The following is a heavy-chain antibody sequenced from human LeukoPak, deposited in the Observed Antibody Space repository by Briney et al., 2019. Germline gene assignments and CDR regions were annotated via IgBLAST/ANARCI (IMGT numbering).Heavy chain of an antibody. CDR2: IYSGST. CDR3: AGGNLRGAIDY. D-gene: IGHD3-10*01. Sequence: GGSLRLSCAASGFTFSNYWMIWVRQAPGKGLEWVSIIYSGSTYYTDSVKGRFTISRDNSKNTLYLQMNSLRPEDTAVYYCAGGNLRGAIDYWGQGTLVTVSS. J-gene: IGHJ4*02. CDR1: GFTFSNYW. V-gene: IGHV3-53*05.